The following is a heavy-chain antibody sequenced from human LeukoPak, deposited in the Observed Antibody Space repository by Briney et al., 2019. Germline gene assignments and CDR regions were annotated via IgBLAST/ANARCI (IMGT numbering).Heavy chain of an antibody. J-gene: IGHJ4*02. CDR2: IYHSGST. D-gene: IGHD6-13*01. Sequence: SETLSLTCTVSGGSISTYYWSWIRQPPGKGLEWIGYIYHSGSTNYNPSLKSRVTISVGTSKNQFSLKLSSVTAADTAVYYCARRVEAAGKGGRYFDQWGQGTLVTVSS. V-gene: IGHV4-59*08. CDR1: GGSISTYY. CDR3: ARRVEAAGKGGRYFDQ.